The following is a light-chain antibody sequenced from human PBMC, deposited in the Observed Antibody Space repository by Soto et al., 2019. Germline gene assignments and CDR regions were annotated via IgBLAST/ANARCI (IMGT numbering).Light chain of an antibody. CDR2: GAS. Sequence: EIVLTQSPGTLSLSPGERATLSCRASQSVASIYLAWYQQKPGQAPRLLIYGASTRATGIPDRFSGSGSGTEFTLTISRLEPEDSAVYYCQQYGGSRWTFGPRTKVEIK. CDR3: QQYGGSRWT. CDR1: QSVASIY. J-gene: IGKJ1*01. V-gene: IGKV3-20*01.